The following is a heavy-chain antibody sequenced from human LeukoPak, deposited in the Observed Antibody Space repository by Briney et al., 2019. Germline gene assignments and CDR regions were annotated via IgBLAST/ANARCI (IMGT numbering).Heavy chain of an antibody. CDR1: GFTFRDHT. CDR3: TKDAAYSSSWFGYFDY. CDR2: ITWDGDVT. Sequence: GGSLRLSCAASGFTFRDHTMHWVRQGPGKRLEWVALITWDGDVTHYADSVKGRFTISRDNGKNSLFLQMNSVTTEDTALYYCTKDAAYSSSWFGYFDYWGQGTLVTVSS. J-gene: IGHJ4*02. D-gene: IGHD6-13*01. V-gene: IGHV3-43*01.